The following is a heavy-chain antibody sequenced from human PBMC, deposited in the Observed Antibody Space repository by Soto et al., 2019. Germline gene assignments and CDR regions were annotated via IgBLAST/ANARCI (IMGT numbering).Heavy chain of an antibody. V-gene: IGHV4-39*01. D-gene: IGHD2-15*01. J-gene: IGHJ6*03. Sequence: SETLSLTCTVSGGSISSSSYYWGWIRQPPGKGLEWIGSIYYSGSTYYNPSLKSRVTISVDTSKNQFSLKLSSVTAADTAVYYCARGLTYCSGGSCYRYYYYYMDVWGKGTTVTVSS. CDR1: GGSISSSSYY. CDR2: IYYSGST. CDR3: ARGLTYCSGGSCYRYYYYYMDV.